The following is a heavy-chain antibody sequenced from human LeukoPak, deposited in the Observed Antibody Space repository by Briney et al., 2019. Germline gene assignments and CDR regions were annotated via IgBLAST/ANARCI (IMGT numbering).Heavy chain of an antibody. Sequence: GVSVKVSCKASGYTFTSYYMHWVRQAPGQGLEWMGIINPSGGSTSYAQKFQGRVTMTRDTSTSTVYMELSSLRSEDTAVYYCAREEGFYYDFWSGYYGFDYWGQGTLVTVSS. V-gene: IGHV1-46*01. D-gene: IGHD3-3*01. J-gene: IGHJ4*02. CDR1: GYTFTSYY. CDR3: AREEGFYYDFWSGYYGFDY. CDR2: INPSGGST.